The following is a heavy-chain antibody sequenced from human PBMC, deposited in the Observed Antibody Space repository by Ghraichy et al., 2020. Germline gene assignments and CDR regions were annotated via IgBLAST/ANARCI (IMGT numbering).Heavy chain of an antibody. D-gene: IGHD2-21*02. CDR2: INHRGST. CDR1: GGSFSGYY. Sequence: SETLSLTCAVYGGSFSGYYWSWIRQPPGKGLEWIGEINHRGSTNYNPSLKSRVTISVDTSKNQFSLKLSSVTAADTAVYYCASPPGVTGAFDIWVQGTMVTVSS. J-gene: IGHJ3*02. CDR3: ASPPGVTGAFDI. V-gene: IGHV4-34*01.